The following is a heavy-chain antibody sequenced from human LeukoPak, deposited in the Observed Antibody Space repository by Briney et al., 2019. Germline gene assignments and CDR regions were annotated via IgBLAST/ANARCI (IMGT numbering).Heavy chain of an antibody. CDR2: INPNSGDT. CDR1: GYTFTGYY. D-gene: IGHD2-15*01. CDR3: ARVYSIRSFDY. J-gene: IGHJ4*02. Sequence: ASVKVSCRASGYTFTGYYMHWVRQAPGQGLEWMGWINPNSGDTNYAQKFQGRVTMTRDTSINTAYMELTRLTSDDTAVYYCARVYSIRSFDYWGQGTLVTVSS. V-gene: IGHV1-2*02.